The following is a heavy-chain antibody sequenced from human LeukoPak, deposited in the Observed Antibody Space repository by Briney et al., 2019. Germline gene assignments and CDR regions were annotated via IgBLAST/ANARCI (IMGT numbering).Heavy chain of an antibody. J-gene: IGHJ4*02. CDR2: ICYDGSKR. D-gene: IGHD2-15*01. CDR1: RFTFNTYG. V-gene: IGHV3-33*01. Sequence: PGGSLRLSCAASRFTFNTYGMHWVRQAPGKGLEWVAVICYDGSKRYYADSVKGRFTISRDNVKNTLYLEMNSLRADDTAVYYCARGRLTFAVAATGPFDWWGQGTLVTVSS. CDR3: ARGRLTFAVAATGPFDW.